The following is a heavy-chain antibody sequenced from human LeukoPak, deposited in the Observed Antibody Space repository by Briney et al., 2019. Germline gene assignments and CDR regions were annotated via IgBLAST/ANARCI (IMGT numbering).Heavy chain of an antibody. V-gene: IGHV1-18*01. CDR1: GYTFTSYG. CDR3: ARVSSWGVYYYGMDV. J-gene: IGHJ6*02. Sequence: EASVKVSCKASGYTFTSYGISWVRQAPGQGLEWMGWISAYNGNTNYAQKLQGRVTMTTDTSTSTAYRELRSLRSDDTAVYYCARVSSWGVYYYGMDVWGQGTTVTVSS. CDR2: ISAYNGNT. D-gene: IGHD6-13*01.